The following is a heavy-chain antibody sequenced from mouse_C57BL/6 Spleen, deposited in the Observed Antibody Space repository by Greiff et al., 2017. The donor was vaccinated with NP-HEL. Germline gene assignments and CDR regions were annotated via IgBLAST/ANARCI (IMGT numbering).Heavy chain of an antibody. CDR2: IYPSDSET. CDR3: AREELATVVATDYAMDY. J-gene: IGHJ4*01. Sequence: VQLQQPGAELVRPGSSVKLSCKASGYTFTSYWMDWVKQRPGQGLEWIGNIYPSDSETHYNQKFKDKATLTVDKSSSTAYMQLSSLTSEDSAVYYCAREELATVVATDYAMDYWGQGTSVTVSS. D-gene: IGHD1-1*01. V-gene: IGHV1-61*01. CDR1: GYTFTSYW.